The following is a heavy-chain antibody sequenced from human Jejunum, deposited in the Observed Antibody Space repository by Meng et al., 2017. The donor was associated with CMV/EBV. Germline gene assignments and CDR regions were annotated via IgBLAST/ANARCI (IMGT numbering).Heavy chain of an antibody. CDR3: TTALRITLFGVITQVDY. Sequence: NDWMSWVRKAQGKGLEWVGRMKSKTDGGTTDYAAPVKSRFTISRDDSENTLYLQMNTLKTEDTAVYYCTTALRITLFGVITQVDYWGRGRLVTVSS. CDR1: NDW. D-gene: IGHD3-3*01. V-gene: IGHV3-15*01. J-gene: IGHJ4*02. CDR2: MKSKTDGGTT.